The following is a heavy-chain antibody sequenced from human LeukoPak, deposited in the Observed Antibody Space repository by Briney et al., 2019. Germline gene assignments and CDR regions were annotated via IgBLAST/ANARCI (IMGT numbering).Heavy chain of an antibody. D-gene: IGHD6-19*01. CDR1: GFTSSSYA. J-gene: IGHJ4*02. CDR2: VSGSGDRM. CDR3: ATEIAVADDFLDY. Sequence: GGSLRLSCAASGFTSSSYALNWVRQAPGKGLEWVATVSGSGDRMYHADSVKGRFTISRDNAKNSLYLQMNSLRAEDTAVYYCATEIAVADDFLDYWGQGTLVTVSS. V-gene: IGHV3-23*01.